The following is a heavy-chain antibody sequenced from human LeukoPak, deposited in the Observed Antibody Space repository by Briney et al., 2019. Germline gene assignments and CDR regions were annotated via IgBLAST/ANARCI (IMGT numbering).Heavy chain of an antibody. CDR3: ARDSRRGFGELFFDY. V-gene: IGHV4-4*07. D-gene: IGHD3-10*01. Sequence: SETLSLTCTVSGGSISSYYWSWIRQPAGKGLEWIGRTYTSGSTNYNPSLKSRVTISVDTSKNQFSLKLSSVTAADTAVYYCARDSRRGFGELFFDYWGQGTLVTVSS. J-gene: IGHJ4*02. CDR1: GGSISSYY. CDR2: TYTSGST.